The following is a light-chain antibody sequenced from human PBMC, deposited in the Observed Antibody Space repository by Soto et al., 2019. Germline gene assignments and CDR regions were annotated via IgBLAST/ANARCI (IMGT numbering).Light chain of an antibody. CDR2: AAS. V-gene: IGKV1-39*01. CDR3: QQSYSTPL. Sequence: DIQMTQSPSSLSASVGDRVTITCRASQSISSYLTWYQQKPGKAPQLLIYAASSLQSGGPSRFSGSGSGTDFTPTISSLQPEDFATYYCQQSYSTPLFGGGTKVEIK. CDR1: QSISSY. J-gene: IGKJ4*02.